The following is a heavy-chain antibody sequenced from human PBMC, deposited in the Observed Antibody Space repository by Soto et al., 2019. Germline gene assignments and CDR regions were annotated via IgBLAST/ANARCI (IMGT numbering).Heavy chain of an antibody. D-gene: IGHD2-15*01. CDR3: ARGADIVVVVAAPNWFDP. CDR2: INHSGST. V-gene: IGHV4-34*01. CDR1: GGSFSGYY. Sequence: QVQLQQWGAGLLKPSETLSLTCAVYGGSFSGYYWSWIRQPPGKGLEWIGEINHSGSTNYNPSLKSRVTISVDTAKNQFSLKLSSVTAADTAVYYCARGADIVVVVAAPNWFDPWGQGTLVTVSS. J-gene: IGHJ5*02.